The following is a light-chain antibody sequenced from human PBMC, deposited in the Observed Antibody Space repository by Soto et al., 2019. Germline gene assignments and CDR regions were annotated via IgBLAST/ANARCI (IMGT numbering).Light chain of an antibody. CDR1: QSISSW. V-gene: IGKV1-5*01. J-gene: IGKJ3*01. Sequence: DIQMTQSPSTLSASVGDRVTITCRASQSISSWLAWYQQKPGKAPKLLIYDASSLESGVPSRFSGSGSGTEFTLTISSLQPDDFATYFCQQYKSYPVFGPGTKVDIK. CDR2: DAS. CDR3: QQYKSYPV.